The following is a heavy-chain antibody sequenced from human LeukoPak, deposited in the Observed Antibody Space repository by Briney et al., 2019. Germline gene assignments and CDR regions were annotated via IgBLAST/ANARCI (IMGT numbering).Heavy chain of an antibody. J-gene: IGHJ4*02. CDR3: ARVPIAAAGLQVDY. CDR1: GYTFTTYG. D-gene: IGHD6-13*01. Sequence: ASVKVSCKASGYTFTTYGITWVRQAPGQGLEWMGWISAYNAKTNYAQKLKGRVTMTTDTSTSTAYMELRSLRSDDTAVYYCARVPIAAAGLQVDYWGQGTLVTVSS. CDR2: ISAYNAKT. V-gene: IGHV1-18*01.